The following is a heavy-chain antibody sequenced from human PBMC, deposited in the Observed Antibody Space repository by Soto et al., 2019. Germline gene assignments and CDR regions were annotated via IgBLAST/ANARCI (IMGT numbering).Heavy chain of an antibody. J-gene: IGHJ4*02. V-gene: IGHV3-23*01. CDR2: ISGSGGST. D-gene: IGHD6-13*01. CDR3: AKPLGIAAQGYYFDY. Sequence: GGSLRLSCAASGFTFSSYAMSWVRQAPGKGLEWVSAISGSGGSTYYADSVKGRFTISRDNSKNTLYLQMNSLRAEDTAAYYCAKPLGIAAQGYYFDYWGQGTLVTVSS. CDR1: GFTFSSYA.